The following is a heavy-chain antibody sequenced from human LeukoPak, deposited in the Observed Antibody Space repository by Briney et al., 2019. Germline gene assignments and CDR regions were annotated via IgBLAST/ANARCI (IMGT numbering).Heavy chain of an antibody. D-gene: IGHD1-1*01. CDR3: ARGRQLERQGDPFDY. V-gene: IGHV1-2*04. Sequence: ASVKVSCKASGYTFTGYYMHWVRQAPGQGLEWMGWINPNSGGTNYAQKFQGWVTMTRDTSISTAYMELSRLRSDDTAVYYCARGRQLERQGDPFDYWGQGTLVTVSS. J-gene: IGHJ4*02. CDR1: GYTFTGYY. CDR2: INPNSGGT.